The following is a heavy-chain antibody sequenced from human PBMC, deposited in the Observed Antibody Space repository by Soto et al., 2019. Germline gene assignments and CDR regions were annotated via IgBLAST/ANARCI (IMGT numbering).Heavy chain of an antibody. V-gene: IGHV4-31*02. D-gene: IGHD3-9*01. CDR3: ARAPLT. CDR2: IYYSGSS. J-gene: IGHJ4*02. CDR1: PGSISSCGYY. Sequence: SQRRSLPWTASPGSISSCGYYWNWIRQHPEKGLESIGYIYYSGSSCYNRSLKSRVSISVDTSKNQFSLKLRSVTAADTGVYHCARAPLTRGQGTLVTVSS.